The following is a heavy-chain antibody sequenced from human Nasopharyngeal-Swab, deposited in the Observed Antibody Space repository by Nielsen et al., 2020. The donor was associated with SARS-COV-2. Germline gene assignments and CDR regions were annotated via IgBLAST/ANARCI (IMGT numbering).Heavy chain of an antibody. J-gene: IGHJ3*02. Sequence: GGSLRLSCAASGFTFSSYAMHWVRQAPGKGLEWVAVISYDGRNKYYADSVKGRFTISRDNSKNTLYLQMNSLRAEDTAVYYCARDPSSSWLYDAFDIWGQGTMVTVSS. CDR1: GFTFSSYA. D-gene: IGHD6-13*01. CDR3: ARDPSSSWLYDAFDI. CDR2: ISYDGRNK. V-gene: IGHV3-30-3*01.